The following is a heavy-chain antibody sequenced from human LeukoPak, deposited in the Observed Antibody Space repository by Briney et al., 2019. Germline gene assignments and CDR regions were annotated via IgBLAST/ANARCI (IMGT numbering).Heavy chain of an antibody. D-gene: IGHD5-18*01. Sequence: GGSLRLSCAASGFTFSSYSMNWVRQAPGKGLEWVSSISSSSSYIYYADSVKGRFTISRDNAKNSLNLQMNSLRAEDTAVYYCARACTVDTAMANAGTDAFDIWGQGTMVTVSS. J-gene: IGHJ3*02. CDR2: ISSSSSYI. CDR3: ARACTVDTAMANAGTDAFDI. V-gene: IGHV3-21*01. CDR1: GFTFSSYS.